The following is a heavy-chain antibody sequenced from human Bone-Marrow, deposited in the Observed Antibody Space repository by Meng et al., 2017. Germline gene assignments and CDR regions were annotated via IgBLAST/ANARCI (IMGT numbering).Heavy chain of an antibody. Sequence: SETLSLTCTVSGGSISSYYWSWSRQPPGKGLEWIGYIYYSGSTNYNPSLKSRVTISVDTSKNQNSLKLSSVTAADTAVYYCARSHDSSGYYYTLAFDIWGQGTMVTVSS. CDR3: ARSHDSSGYYYTLAFDI. D-gene: IGHD3-22*01. CDR1: GGSISSYY. CDR2: IYYSGST. V-gene: IGHV4-59*01. J-gene: IGHJ3*02.